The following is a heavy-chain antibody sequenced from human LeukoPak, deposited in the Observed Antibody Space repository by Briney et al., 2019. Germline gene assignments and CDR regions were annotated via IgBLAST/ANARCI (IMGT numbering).Heavy chain of an antibody. CDR2: IIGTGGST. Sequence: GGSLRLSCAASGFTFSSYAMSWVRQAPGKGLEWVSAIIGTGGSTYFADSVKGRFTISRDNSKNMVYLQMSSLRAEDTAVYYCAKRGTGSAGLYNFDSWGQGTLVTVSS. D-gene: IGHD3-10*01. CDR1: GFTFSSYA. J-gene: IGHJ4*02. V-gene: IGHV3-23*01. CDR3: AKRGTGSAGLYNFDS.